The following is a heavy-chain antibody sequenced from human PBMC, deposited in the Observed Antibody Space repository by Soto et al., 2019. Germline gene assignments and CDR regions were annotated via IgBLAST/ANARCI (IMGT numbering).Heavy chain of an antibody. CDR2: IIPIFGTA. D-gene: IGHD6-19*01. CDR1: GGTFSSYA. J-gene: IGHJ6*02. CDR3: ARSMFREHQEAVAGTDYYYCGMDV. Sequence: QVQLVQSGAEVKKPGSSVKVSCKASGGTFSSYAISWVRQAPGQGLEWMGGIIPIFGTANYAQKFQGRVTITADKATSTAYRELSSLRSEDTAVYYCARSMFREHQEAVAGTDYYYCGMDVWGQGTTVTVSS. V-gene: IGHV1-69*06.